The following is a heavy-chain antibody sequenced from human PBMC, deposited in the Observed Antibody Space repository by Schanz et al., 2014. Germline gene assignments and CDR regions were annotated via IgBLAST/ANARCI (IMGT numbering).Heavy chain of an antibody. D-gene: IGHD2-8*02. V-gene: IGHV3-23*04. CDR2: ISASGGTT. J-gene: IGHJ4*02. CDR3: AKSLESCPGGRCSRGYFDY. CDR1: GFTFSNYA. Sequence: EAHLVESGGGLVKPGGSLRLSCVASGFTFSNYAMTWVRQAPGKGLEWVSAISASGGTTYYADSVKGRFTISRDNSKNTLYLQMNSLRAEDTAVYYCAKSLESCPGGRCSRGYFDYWGQGTLVTVSS.